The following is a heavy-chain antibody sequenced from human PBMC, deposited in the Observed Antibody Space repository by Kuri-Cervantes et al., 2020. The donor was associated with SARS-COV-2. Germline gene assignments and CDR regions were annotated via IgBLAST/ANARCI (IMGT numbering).Heavy chain of an antibody. CDR1: GGSISSSSYY. Sequence: SETLSLTCTVSGGSISSSSYYWGWIRQSPGKGLEWIGSIYYSGSTYYNPSLKSRVTISVDTSKNQFSLKLSSVTAADTAVYYCARGVVGYCTNGVCYRPYYYGMDVWGQGTTVTVSS. CDR3: ARGVVGYCTNGVCYRPYYYGMDV. CDR2: IYYSGST. V-gene: IGHV4-39*01. D-gene: IGHD2-8*01. J-gene: IGHJ6*02.